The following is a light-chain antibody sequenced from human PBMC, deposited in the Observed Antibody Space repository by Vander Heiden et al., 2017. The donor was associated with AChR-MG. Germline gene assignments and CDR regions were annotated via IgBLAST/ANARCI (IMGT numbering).Light chain of an antibody. CDR3: ATWDDSLNGWV. Sequence: QSVVTQPPSASGPPGQRVTISCSGSNSNIGSNTVNWYQQLPGTAPKLLIYSNDQRPSGVPDRFSGSKSGTSASLAISDFQSEDEADYYCATWDDSLNGWVFGGGTKLTVL. J-gene: IGLJ3*02. CDR2: SND. CDR1: NSNIGSNT. V-gene: IGLV1-44*01.